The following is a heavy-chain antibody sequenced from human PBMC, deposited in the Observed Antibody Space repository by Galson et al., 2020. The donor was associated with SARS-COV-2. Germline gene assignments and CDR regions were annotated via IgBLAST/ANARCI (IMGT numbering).Heavy chain of an antibody. V-gene: IGHV2-5*02. CDR1: GFSLSTSGVG. CDR3: AHRGAQWDHGYFDY. D-gene: IGHD1-26*01. J-gene: IGHJ4*02. CDR2: IYWDDDK. Sequence: SGPTLVKPTQTLTLTCTFSGFSLSTSGVGVGWIRQPPGKALEWLALIYWDDDKRYSPSLKSRLTITKDTSKNQVVLTMTNMDPVDTATYYWAHRGAQWDHGYFDYWGQGTLVTVSS.